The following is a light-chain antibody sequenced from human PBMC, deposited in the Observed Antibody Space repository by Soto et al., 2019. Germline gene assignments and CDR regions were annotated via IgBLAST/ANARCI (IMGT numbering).Light chain of an antibody. J-gene: IGKJ3*01. CDR2: GAS. CDR1: QSVSSSY. Sequence: ESLFTLAPCSLSLSPGEIATQSWRASQSVSSSYLAWYQQKPGQAPRLLIYGASSRATGIPDRFSGSGSGTDFTLTISRLEPEDFAVYYCQQYGSSQFTFGPGTKVDIK. CDR3: QQYGSSQFT. V-gene: IGKV3-20*01.